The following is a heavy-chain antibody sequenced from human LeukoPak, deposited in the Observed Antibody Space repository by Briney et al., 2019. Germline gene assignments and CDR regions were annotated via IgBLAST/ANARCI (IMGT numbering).Heavy chain of an antibody. CDR1: GGSISSYY. CDR2: IYYSGST. CDR3: ARGVYSSSWPSDY. Sequence: SETLSLTCTVSGGSISSYYWSWIRQPPGKGLEWIGYIYYSGSTNYNPSLKSRVTISVDTSKNQFSLTLSSVTAADTAVYYCARGVYSSSWPSDYWGQGTLVTVSS. D-gene: IGHD6-13*01. V-gene: IGHV4-59*01. J-gene: IGHJ4*02.